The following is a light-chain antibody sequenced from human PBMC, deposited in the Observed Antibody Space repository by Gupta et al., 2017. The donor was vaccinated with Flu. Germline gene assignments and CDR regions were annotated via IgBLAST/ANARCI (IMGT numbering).Light chain of an antibody. CDR2: DDR. V-gene: IGLV3-21*02. J-gene: IGLJ3*02. CDR3: QVWGANTDRRV. Sequence: SHVLTQPPSASVTPGQTPGLSCGGNDVESKTVQWCQQKAGQAPVLVVYDDRDRASGIPERFSGYNSGNTATLTISRVEVGDEADYYCQVWGANTDRRVFGGGTKLTVL. CDR1: DVESKT.